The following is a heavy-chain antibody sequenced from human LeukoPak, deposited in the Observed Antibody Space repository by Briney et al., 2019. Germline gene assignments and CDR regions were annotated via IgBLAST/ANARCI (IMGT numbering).Heavy chain of an antibody. CDR1: GGSISSYY. J-gene: IGHJ4*02. Sequence: PSETLSLTCTVSGGSISSYYWSWIRQPPGKGLEWIGYIYYSGSTNYNPSLKSRVTLSVDTSKNQSSLKLSSVTAADTTVYYCARDLDYWGQGTLVTVSS. CDR3: ARDLDY. V-gene: IGHV4-59*01. CDR2: IYYSGST.